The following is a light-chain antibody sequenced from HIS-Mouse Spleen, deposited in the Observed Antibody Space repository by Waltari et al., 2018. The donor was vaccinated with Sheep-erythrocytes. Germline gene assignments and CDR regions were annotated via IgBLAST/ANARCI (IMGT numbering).Light chain of an antibody. V-gene: IGLV1-47*01. CDR2: RNK. CDR3: AAWDDSLSGNWV. J-gene: IGLJ3*02. Sequence: QSVLTQPPSASGTPGQRVTISCSGSSSNIGSNYVYWYQQPPGTAPKLLINRNKQRPSVVPDRFSGSKSGTSASLAISGLRSEDEADYYCAAWDDSLSGNWVFGGGTKLTVL. CDR1: SSNIGSNY.